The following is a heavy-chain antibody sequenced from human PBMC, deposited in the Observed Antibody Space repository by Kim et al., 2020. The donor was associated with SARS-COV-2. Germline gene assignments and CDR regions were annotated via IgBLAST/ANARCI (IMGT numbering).Heavy chain of an antibody. D-gene: IGHD3-22*01. CDR3: ARQYYYDSSGYYPPGGMDV. CDR1: GGTFSSYT. J-gene: IGHJ6*02. Sequence: SVKVSCKASGGTFSSYTISWVRQAPGQGLEWMGRIIPILGIANYAQKFQGRVTITADKSTSTAYMELSSLRSEDTAVYYCARQYYYDSSGYYPPGGMDVWGQGTTVTVSS. V-gene: IGHV1-69*02. CDR2: IIPILGIA.